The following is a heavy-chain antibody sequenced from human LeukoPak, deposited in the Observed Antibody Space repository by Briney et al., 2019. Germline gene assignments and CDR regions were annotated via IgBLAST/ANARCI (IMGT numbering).Heavy chain of an antibody. D-gene: IGHD6-6*01. Sequence: ASVKVSCKASGGTFSTYAISWVRQAPGQGLEWMGGIIPIFGTANYAQKFQGRVTITADESTSTAYMELSSLRSEDTAVYYCARAAYSSSYAAGYWGQGTLVTVSS. CDR1: GGTFSTYA. V-gene: IGHV1-69*13. CDR3: ARAAYSSSYAAGY. CDR2: IIPIFGTA. J-gene: IGHJ4*02.